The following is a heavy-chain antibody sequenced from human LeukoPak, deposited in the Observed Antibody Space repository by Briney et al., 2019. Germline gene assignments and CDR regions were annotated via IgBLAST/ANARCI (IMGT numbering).Heavy chain of an antibody. CDR1: VGLNSGYY. CDR3: AKILTGTGPTMDV. CDR2: NYYNWIS. V-gene: IGHV4-59*01. D-gene: IGHD1-14*01. Sequence: PSETLALPCAVSVGLNSGYYWSWIRQPPGKGLEWIAYNYYNWISKYNPSPKSRVILSVDPSQNQFSLKLNSATVADPAVYFCAKILTGTGPTMDVWGQGTTVTVSS. J-gene: IGHJ6*02.